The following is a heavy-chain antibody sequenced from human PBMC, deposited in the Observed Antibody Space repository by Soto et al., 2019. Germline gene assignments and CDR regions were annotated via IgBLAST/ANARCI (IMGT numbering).Heavy chain of an antibody. V-gene: IGHV3-74*01. D-gene: IGHD2-21*02. J-gene: IGHJ3*01. CDR3: VRGDKGGFDL. CDR1: GFTFNYYW. Sequence: EVQLVESEGGLVQRGGSLRLSCAASGFTFNYYWMHWVRQAPGQGLVWVSHIHSDGSTTTYADSVKGRFTISRDNAKNTLYLQMNSLRAEDTAVYYCVRGDKGGFDLWGQGTMFTVSS. CDR2: IHSDGSTT.